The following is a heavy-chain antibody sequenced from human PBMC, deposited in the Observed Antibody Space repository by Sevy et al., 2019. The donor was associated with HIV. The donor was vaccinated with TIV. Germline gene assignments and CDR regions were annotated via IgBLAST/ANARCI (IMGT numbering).Heavy chain of an antibody. D-gene: IGHD3-10*01. J-gene: IGHJ6*02. CDR2: ISSSSSTI. V-gene: IGHV3-48*01. CDR3: ARVHSTGRYGLDV. Sequence: GGSLRLSCAASGFTFSTYSMNWVRQAPGKGLEWVSYISSSSSTIYYADSVRGRFTNSRDNAKNSLYLKMNSLRADDTAVYYCARVHSTGRYGLDVWGQGTTVTVSS. CDR1: GFTFSTYS.